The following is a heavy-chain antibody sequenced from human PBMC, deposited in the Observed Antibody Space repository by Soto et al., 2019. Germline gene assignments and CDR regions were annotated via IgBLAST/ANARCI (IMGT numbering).Heavy chain of an antibody. J-gene: IGHJ4*02. V-gene: IGHV1-58*02. CDR2: IVVGSGNT. Sequence: GASVKVSCKASGFTFSSSAMQWVRQARGQRLEWIGWIVVGSGNTNYAQKFQERVTITRDMFTNTAYMELSSLTSGDTAVYYCAAFSATYYDVLEPFDYWAQGTLVTVSS. D-gene: IGHD3-9*01. CDR3: AAFSATYYDVLEPFDY. CDR1: GFTFSSSA.